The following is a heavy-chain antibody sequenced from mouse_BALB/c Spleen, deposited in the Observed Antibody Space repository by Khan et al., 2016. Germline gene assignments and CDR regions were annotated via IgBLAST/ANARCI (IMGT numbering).Heavy chain of an antibody. V-gene: IGHV3-2*02. CDR1: GYSITSYDA. CDR2: ISYSGST. Sequence: EVQLVESGPGLVKPSQSLYLTCTASGYSITSYDAWYWLRPSPGDKLEWMGYISYSGSTSYDPSLKGRISITRDASKNQFFLQLTSVTPEDTSTDYCSRGGNCGGCYFDFWGAGTTVTVSS. CDR3: SRGGNCGGCYFDF. D-gene: IGHD2-1*01. J-gene: IGHJ1*01.